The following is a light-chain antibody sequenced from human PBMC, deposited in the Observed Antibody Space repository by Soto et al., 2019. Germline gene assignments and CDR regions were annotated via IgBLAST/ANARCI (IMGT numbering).Light chain of an antibody. CDR3: SSYTSSNTLI. Sequence: QSVLIQPASVSGSRGQSITISCTGASSDVGGYNYVSWYQQFPGRAPKVMIYEVTNRPSGVSNRFSGSKSGNTASRTISGLQAEDEADYYCSSYTSSNTLIFGGGTK. CDR2: EVT. CDR1: SSDVGGYNY. V-gene: IGLV2-14*01. J-gene: IGLJ2*01.